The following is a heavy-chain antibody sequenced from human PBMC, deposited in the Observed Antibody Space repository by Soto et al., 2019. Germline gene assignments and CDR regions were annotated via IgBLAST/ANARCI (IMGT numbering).Heavy chain of an antibody. CDR1: GFTFSSYG. Sequence: GGSLRLSCAASGFTFSSYGMHWVRQAPGKGLEWVAVIWYDGSNKYYADSVKGRFTISRDNSKNTLYLQMNSLRAEDTAVYYCARDPYGSGSSIAADYYYYYGMDVWGQGTTVTVSS. CDR2: IWYDGSNK. D-gene: IGHD3-10*01. CDR3: ARDPYGSGSSIAADYYYYYGMDV. J-gene: IGHJ6*02. V-gene: IGHV3-33*01.